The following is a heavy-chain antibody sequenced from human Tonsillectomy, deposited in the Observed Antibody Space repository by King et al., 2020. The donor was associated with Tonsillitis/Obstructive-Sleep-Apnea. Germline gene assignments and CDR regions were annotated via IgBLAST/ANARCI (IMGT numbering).Heavy chain of an antibody. Sequence: VQLQQRGAVLLKPSETLSLTCAVYGRSFSNYYWRWIRQPPGKGLDWSGELDQSVSTNYNPPPKSRVTISVDTSKTQFSLKLSSVPAADTAVYYCARGDIVVVVAAPEYFQHWGQGTLVTVSS. CDR2: LDQSVST. CDR3: ARGDIVVVVAAPEYFQH. CDR1: GRSFSNYY. D-gene: IGHD2-15*01. J-gene: IGHJ1*01. V-gene: IGHV4-34*02.